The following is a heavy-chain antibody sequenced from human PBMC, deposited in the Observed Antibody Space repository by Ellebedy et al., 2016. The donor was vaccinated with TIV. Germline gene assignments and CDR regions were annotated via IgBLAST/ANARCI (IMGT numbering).Heavy chain of an antibody. CDR3: ATTRGENFDY. J-gene: IGHJ4*02. CDR2: IFYTGST. V-gene: IGHV4-61*05. D-gene: IGHD2-15*01. CDR1: GGSISSSDYY. Sequence: SETLSLTCTVSGGSISSSDYYWSWIRQPPGKGLEWIGYIFYTGSTNYNPSLKSRVTISVDTSKNQFSLKLSSVTAADTAVYYCATTRGENFDYWGQGTLVTVSS.